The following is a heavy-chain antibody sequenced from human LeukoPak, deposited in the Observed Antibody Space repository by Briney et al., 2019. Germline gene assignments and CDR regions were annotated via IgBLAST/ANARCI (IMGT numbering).Heavy chain of an antibody. J-gene: IGHJ6*02. Sequence: GGSLRLSCAASGFTFSSYAMSWVRQTPGKGLEWVSGISGGGVTTYYADSVKGRFTISRDNSKNTLYLQMNSLRADDTAIYYCPRNQPLGGHSYYYYGMDVWGQGTTVTVSS. CDR2: ISGGGVTT. D-gene: IGHD3-16*01. CDR3: PRNQPLGGHSYYYYGMDV. V-gene: IGHV3-23*01. CDR1: GFTFSSYA.